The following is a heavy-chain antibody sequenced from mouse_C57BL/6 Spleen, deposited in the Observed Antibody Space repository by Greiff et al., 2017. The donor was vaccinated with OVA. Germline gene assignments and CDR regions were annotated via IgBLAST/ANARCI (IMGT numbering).Heavy chain of an antibody. Sequence: VQLQQSGAELARPGASVKMSCKASGYTFTSYTMHWVKQRPGQGLEWIGYINPSSGYTKYNQKFKDKATLTADKSSSTAYMQLSSLTSEDSAVYYCARFTTVVPFAYCGQGTLVTVSA. V-gene: IGHV1-4*01. J-gene: IGHJ3*01. CDR2: INPSSGYT. CDR1: GYTFTSYT. D-gene: IGHD1-1*01. CDR3: ARFTTVVPFAY.